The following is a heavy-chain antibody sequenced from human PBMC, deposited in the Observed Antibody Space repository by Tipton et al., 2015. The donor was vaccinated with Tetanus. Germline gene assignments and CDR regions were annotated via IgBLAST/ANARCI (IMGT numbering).Heavy chain of an antibody. CDR2: TYYRSRWYN. D-gene: IGHD6-13*01. V-gene: IGHV6-1*01. CDR3: ARAGGGSWGNFDY. J-gene: IGHJ4*02. Sequence: PSRGLEWLGRTYYRSRWYNDYALSVRSRITINPDTSRNQFSLQLNSVTAADTAVYYCARAGGGSWGNFDYWGQGTLVTVSS.